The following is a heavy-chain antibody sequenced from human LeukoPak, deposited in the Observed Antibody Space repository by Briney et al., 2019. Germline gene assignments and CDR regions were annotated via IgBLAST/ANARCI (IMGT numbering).Heavy chain of an antibody. CDR1: GFTFSSYS. J-gene: IGHJ5*02. D-gene: IGHD3-22*01. Sequence: GGSLRLSCAASGFTFSSYSMNWVRQAPGKGLEWVSYISSSSSTIYYADSVKGRFTISRDNAKNSLYLQMNSLRDEDTAVYYCARDGYYYDSSGYLNWFDPWGQGTLVTDSS. V-gene: IGHV3-48*02. CDR2: ISSSSSTI. CDR3: ARDGYYYDSSGYLNWFDP.